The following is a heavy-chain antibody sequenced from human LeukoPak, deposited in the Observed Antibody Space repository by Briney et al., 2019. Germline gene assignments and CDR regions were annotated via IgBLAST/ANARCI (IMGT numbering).Heavy chain of an antibody. Sequence: GGSLRLSCAASGFTFSDYGMNWVRQAPGEGLEWVAVISFDGSTEYYADSVKGRFTISRDNSKNTLYLQMNSLRAEDTAVYYCARGPVFLTGSLDYWGQGTLVTVSS. V-gene: IGHV3-30*03. J-gene: IGHJ4*02. CDR1: GFTFSDYG. CDR2: ISFDGSTE. D-gene: IGHD3-9*01. CDR3: ARGPVFLTGSLDY.